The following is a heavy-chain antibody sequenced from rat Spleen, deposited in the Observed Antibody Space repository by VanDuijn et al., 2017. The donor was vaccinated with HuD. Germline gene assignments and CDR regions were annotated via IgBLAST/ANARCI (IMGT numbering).Heavy chain of an antibody. Sequence: EVQLVESGGGLVQPGGSLQVSCAASGFIFNNYDMAWVRQTPTQGLEWVASISPSGGGTYYCDSVKGRFTVSRDNTRSTQFLQMDSLRSEDTATYYCARQDTSGYSNWFTYWGQGTLVTVSS. V-gene: IGHV5S13*01. J-gene: IGHJ3*01. CDR3: ARQDTSGYSNWFTY. D-gene: IGHD4-3*01. CDR2: ISPSGGGT. CDR1: GFIFNNYD.